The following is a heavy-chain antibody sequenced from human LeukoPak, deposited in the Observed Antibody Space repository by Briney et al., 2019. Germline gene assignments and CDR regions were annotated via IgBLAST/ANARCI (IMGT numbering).Heavy chain of an antibody. J-gene: IGHJ6*02. CDR3: ARYGYYYYGMDV. D-gene: IGHD4-17*01. CDR2: IYHSGST. V-gene: IGHV4-39*07. Sequence: SETLSLTCTVSGGSISSSSYYWGWIRQPPGKGLEWIGEIYHSGSTNYNPSLKSRVTISVDKSKNQFSLKLSSVTAADTAVYYCARYGYYYYGMDVWGQGTTVTVSS. CDR1: GGSISSSSYY.